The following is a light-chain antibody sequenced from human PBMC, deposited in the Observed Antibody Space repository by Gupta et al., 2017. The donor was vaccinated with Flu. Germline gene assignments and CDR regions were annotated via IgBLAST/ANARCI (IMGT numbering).Light chain of an antibody. V-gene: IGKV3-20*01. Sequence: TLSLSPGERATLSCRASQNLSSRYLAWYRQKPGQAPRLLIYGASYRATGIPDRFSGSGSGTDFTLIISRLEPEDFAVYYCQQYDSSPQRTFGQGTKVEIK. CDR3: QQYDSSPQRT. J-gene: IGKJ1*01. CDR2: GAS. CDR1: QNLSSRY.